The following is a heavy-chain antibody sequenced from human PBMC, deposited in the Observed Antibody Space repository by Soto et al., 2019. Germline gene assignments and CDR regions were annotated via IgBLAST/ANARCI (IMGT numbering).Heavy chain of an antibody. V-gene: IGHV1-69*01. CDR2: IIPIFGTA. CDR3: AREIYVDTAMVTHTYFDY. J-gene: IGHJ4*02. D-gene: IGHD5-18*01. CDR1: GGTFSSYA. Sequence: QVQLVQSGAEVKKPGSSVKVSCKASGGTFSSYAIGWVRQAPGQGLEWMGGIIPIFGTANYAQKFQGRVTITADESTSTAYMELSSLRSEDTAVYYCAREIYVDTAMVTHTYFDYWGQGTLVTVSS.